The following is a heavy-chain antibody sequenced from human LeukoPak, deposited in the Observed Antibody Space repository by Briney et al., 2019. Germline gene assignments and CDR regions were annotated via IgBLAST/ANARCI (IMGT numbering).Heavy chain of an antibody. CDR1: GGSVSSGSYY. CDR2: IYYSGST. V-gene: IGHV4-61*01. D-gene: IGHD2-15*01. Sequence: SETLSLTCTVSGGSVSSGSYYWSWVRQPPGKGLEWLGYIYYSGSTNYNPSLKSRVTISVDTSKNQFSLKLSSVTAADTAVYYCARGAAGYCSGGSCGYYYYYGMDIWGKGTTVTVSS. CDR3: ARGAAGYCSGGSCGYYYYYGMDI. J-gene: IGHJ6*04.